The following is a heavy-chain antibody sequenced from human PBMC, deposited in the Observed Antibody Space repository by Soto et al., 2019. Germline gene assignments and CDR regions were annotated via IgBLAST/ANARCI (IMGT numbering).Heavy chain of an antibody. CDR2: INRDGSER. CDR1: GFTFSDFW. Sequence: GGSLRLSCAASGFTFSDFWMSWVRQAPGIGLEWVAHINRDGSERYYVGSLKGRFTISRDNAKNSLYLQMNSLRAEDTALYYCARGHYGLDVWGQGTTVTVSS. V-gene: IGHV3-7*05. J-gene: IGHJ6*02. CDR3: ARGHYGLDV.